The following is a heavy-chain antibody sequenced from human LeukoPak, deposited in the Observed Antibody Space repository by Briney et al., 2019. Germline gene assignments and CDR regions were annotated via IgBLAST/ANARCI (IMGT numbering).Heavy chain of an antibody. CDR3: ARGPYCSGNSCSLGSLDH. Sequence: PGGSLRLSCAASGFPFSSYWMHWVRQAPGKGLLWVSRIYNDGSRTTYADSVKGRFTISGDNAKNTLYLQMNSLRAEDTAVYYCARGPYCSGNSCSLGSLDHWGQGTLVTVSS. J-gene: IGHJ4*02. D-gene: IGHD2-15*01. CDR1: GFPFSSYW. CDR2: IYNDGSRT. V-gene: IGHV3-74*01.